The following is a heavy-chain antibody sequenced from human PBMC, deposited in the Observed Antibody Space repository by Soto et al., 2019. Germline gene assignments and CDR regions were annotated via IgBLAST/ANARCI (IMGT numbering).Heavy chain of an antibody. Sequence: GGSLRLSCAASGFTFSSYVMSWVRQAPGKGLAWVSAIGNRGVTTYYADSVRGRFTISRDNSKNTLYLQMSSLSAEDTAVYYCATYAEGRSSWYYFDYWGPRTLVTVSS. V-gene: IGHV3-23*01. CDR1: GFTFSSYV. CDR3: ATYAEGRSSWYYFDY. CDR2: IGNRGVTT. J-gene: IGHJ4*02. D-gene: IGHD6-13*01.